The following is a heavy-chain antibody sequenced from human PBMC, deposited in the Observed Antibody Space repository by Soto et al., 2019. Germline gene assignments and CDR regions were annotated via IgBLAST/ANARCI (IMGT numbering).Heavy chain of an antibody. V-gene: IGHV4-59*01. D-gene: IGHD1-26*01. Sequence: QVQLQESGPGVVKPSETLSLTCTVSGGSINSYYWTWIRQPPGKGLEWIGYIYDGGRTNYNPSLKSRVAISVDTSNNQCSLKLSSVTAADTAVYYCARGEGGWEKWAYWGQGTLVTVSS. J-gene: IGHJ4*02. CDR3: ARGEGGWEKWAY. CDR2: IYDGGRT. CDR1: GGSINSYY.